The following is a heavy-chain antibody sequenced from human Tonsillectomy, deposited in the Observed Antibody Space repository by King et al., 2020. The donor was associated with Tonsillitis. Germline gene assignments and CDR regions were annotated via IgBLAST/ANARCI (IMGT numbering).Heavy chain of an antibody. J-gene: IGHJ4*02. CDR3: VGETPQRVAVPVRFDN. D-gene: IGHD6-19*01. V-gene: IGHV3-7*01. Sequence: VQLVESGGVLVQPGGSLRLSCAASGFTFTSYWMTWVRQAPGKGLEWVANSNQDGSDKYYVDSVRGRFTISRDNAKNSLYLQMDSLRAEDTDLYYCVGETPQRVAVPVRFDNWGQGTLVAVSS. CDR2: SNQDGSDK. CDR1: GFTFTSYW.